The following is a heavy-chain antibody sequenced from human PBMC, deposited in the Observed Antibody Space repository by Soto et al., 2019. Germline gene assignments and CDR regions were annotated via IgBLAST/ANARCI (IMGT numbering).Heavy chain of an antibody. D-gene: IGHD5-18*01. J-gene: IGHJ3*02. CDR1: GFTVSSNY. V-gene: IGHV3-53*01. CDR3: ARDRGYSYGSTHAFDI. Sequence: EVQLVESGGGLIQPGGSLRLSCAASGFTVSSNYMSWVRQAPGKGLEWVAVIYSGGSTYYADSVKGRFTISRDNYKHTLYLQMNSLRAEDTALYYCARDRGYSYGSTHAFDIWGQGTMVTVSS. CDR2: IYSGGST.